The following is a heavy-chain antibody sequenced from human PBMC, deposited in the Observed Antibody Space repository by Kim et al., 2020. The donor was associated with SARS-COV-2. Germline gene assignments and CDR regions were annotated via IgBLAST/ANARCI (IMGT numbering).Heavy chain of an antibody. V-gene: IGHV1-18*01. J-gene: IGHJ4*02. CDR1: GYTFTSYG. CDR3: ARDISLRIGGRYSGLRGT. Sequence: ASVKVSCKASGYTFTSYGISWVRQAPGQGLEWMGWISAYNGNTNYAQKLQGRVTMTTDTSTSTAYMELRSLRSDDTAVYYCARDISLRIGGRYSGLRGTWGQGTLVTVSS. CDR2: ISAYNGNT. D-gene: IGHD5-12*01.